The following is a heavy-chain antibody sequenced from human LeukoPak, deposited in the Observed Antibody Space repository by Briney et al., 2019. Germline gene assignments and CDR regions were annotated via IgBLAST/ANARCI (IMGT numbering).Heavy chain of an antibody. J-gene: IGHJ4*02. V-gene: IGHV4-59*08. CDR3: ASLSYSSSWYGGLFYS. CDR2: IYFSGNT. Sequence: SETLSLTCTVSGGSVNSSYWSWIRQPPGKGLEWIGYIYFSGNTNYNPSLQSRVTMSLDTSKNQFSLRLSSVTAADTAVYFCASLSYSSSWYGGLFYSWGQGTLVTVSS. CDR1: GGSVNSSY. D-gene: IGHD6-13*01.